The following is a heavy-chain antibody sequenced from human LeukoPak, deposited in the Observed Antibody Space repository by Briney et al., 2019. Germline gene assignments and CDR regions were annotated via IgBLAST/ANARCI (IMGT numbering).Heavy chain of an antibody. CDR2: IRSKANSSAT. CDR1: GFTFSGSA. Sequence: GGSLRLSCAASGFTFSGSAMHWVRQASGEGLEWVGRIRSKANSSATAYAASVKGRFTISRDDSKNTAYLQMNSLKTEDTAVYYCTRHTGPIGPVFDYWGQGTLVTVSS. D-gene: IGHD3-16*02. V-gene: IGHV3-73*01. J-gene: IGHJ4*02. CDR3: TRHTGPIGPVFDY.